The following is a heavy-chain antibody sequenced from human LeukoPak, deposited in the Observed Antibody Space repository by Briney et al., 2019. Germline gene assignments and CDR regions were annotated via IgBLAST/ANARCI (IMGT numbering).Heavy chain of an antibody. J-gene: IGHJ6*03. CDR3: ARVMAASVWRSYGFYYYYYYMDV. D-gene: IGHD3-16*01. CDR2: ITGISNTI. Sequence: HGGSPRLSCTASGFSLSTYTMIWVRPAPPKGREWIASITGISNTIHHAALPKGRFTISRGNAQKTLYPQLSSLRAADTAVYYCARVMAASVWRSYGFYYYYYYMDVWGKGTTVTVSS. CDR1: GFSLSTYT. V-gene: IGHV3-48*04.